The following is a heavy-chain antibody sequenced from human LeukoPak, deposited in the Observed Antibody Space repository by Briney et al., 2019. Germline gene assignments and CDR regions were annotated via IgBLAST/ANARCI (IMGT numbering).Heavy chain of an antibody. Sequence: PSETLSLTCTVSGGSISSGSYYWGWIRQPPGKGLEWIGSIYYSGSTYYNPPLKSRVTISVDTAKNQFSLKLSSVTAADTAVYYCASYYDSSGYYYRYYYYMDVWGKGTTVTVSS. V-gene: IGHV4-39*01. CDR3: ASYYDSSGYYYRYYYYMDV. CDR2: IYYSGST. CDR1: GGSISSGSYY. D-gene: IGHD3-22*01. J-gene: IGHJ6*03.